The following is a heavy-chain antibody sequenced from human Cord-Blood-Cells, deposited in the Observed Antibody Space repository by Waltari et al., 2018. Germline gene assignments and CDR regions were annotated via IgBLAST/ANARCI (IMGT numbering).Heavy chain of an antibody. CDR3: ARDVLGYCSSTSCYYFDY. J-gene: IGHJ4*02. D-gene: IGHD2-2*01. CDR2: INHSGST. CDR1: GGSFSGYY. Sequence: QVQLQQWGAGLLKPSETLSLTCAVYGGSFSGYYWSWTRQPPGTGLEWIGEINHSGSTNYNPSLKSRVTISVDTSKNQFSLKLSSVTAADTAVYYCARDVLGYCSSTSCYYFDYWGQGTLVTVSS. V-gene: IGHV4-34*01.